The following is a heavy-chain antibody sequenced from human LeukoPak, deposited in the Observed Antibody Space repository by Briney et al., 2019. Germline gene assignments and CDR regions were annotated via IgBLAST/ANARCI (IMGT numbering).Heavy chain of an antibody. D-gene: IGHD3-9*01. Sequence: GGSLRLSCAASGFTFSSYSMNWVRQAPGKGMEWVSSISSSRSHIYYADSVKGRFTISRDNAKNSLYLQMNSLRGEDTSVYYCARGSDILTGYPENAFDIWGQGTTVTVSS. J-gene: IGHJ3*02. CDR1: GFTFSSYS. CDR3: ARGSDILTGYPENAFDI. V-gene: IGHV3-21*01. CDR2: ISSSRSHI.